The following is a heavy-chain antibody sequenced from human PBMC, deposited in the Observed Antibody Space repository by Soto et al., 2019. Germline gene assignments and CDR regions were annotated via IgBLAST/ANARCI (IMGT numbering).Heavy chain of an antibody. J-gene: IGHJ4*02. V-gene: IGHV3-23*01. CDR3: ARDSGRGGDDY. D-gene: IGHD3-10*01. CDR1: GFTLTSYT. CDR2: IKTSDAST. Sequence: EVQLLESGGGLVQPGGSLRLSCAATGFTLTSYTMNWVRQAPGKGLEWVSAIKTSDASTHYADSVKGRFTISRDSSKNTLPLQMNSLGGEDTAVYYCARDSGRGGDDYWGQGTLVTVSS.